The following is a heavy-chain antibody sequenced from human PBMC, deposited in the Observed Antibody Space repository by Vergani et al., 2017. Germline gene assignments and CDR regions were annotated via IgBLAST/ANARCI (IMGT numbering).Heavy chain of an antibody. Sequence: QVQLEASGPGLVKPSEILSLTCTVYGGSFTTYYWRWIRQSPGKGLEWVGNIYSTGNTNYNPSLNSRVTMSVDKSKNRFSLKLRSVTAAETAEYFCARVMWGDEESSRYRLEGMDIGGQGTTGTISS. V-gene: IGHV4-59*13. D-gene: IGHD3-16*02. J-gene: IGHJ6*02. CDR3: ARVMWGDEESSRYRLEGMDI. CDR1: GGSFTTYY. CDR2: IYSTGNT.